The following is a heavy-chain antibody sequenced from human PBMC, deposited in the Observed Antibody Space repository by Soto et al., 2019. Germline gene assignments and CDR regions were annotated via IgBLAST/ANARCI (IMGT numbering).Heavy chain of an antibody. CDR1: GYTFTSYD. CDR3: EREEVRTGFDS. Sequence: QVQLVQSGAEVKKPGASVKVSCKASGYTFTSYDINWVRQATGQGLEWMGWMNPHSGNTDYAQKFQGRVTMTRNTSIIPPYMKLSSLSSEDTALYYCEREEVRTGFDSWGQGTLVTVSS. J-gene: IGHJ5*01. V-gene: IGHV1-8*01. CDR2: MNPHSGNT.